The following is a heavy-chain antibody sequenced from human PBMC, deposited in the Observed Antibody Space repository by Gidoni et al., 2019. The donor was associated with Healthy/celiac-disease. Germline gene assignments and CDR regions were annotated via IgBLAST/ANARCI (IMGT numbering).Heavy chain of an antibody. CDR3: AKGAAAGSYYFDY. Sequence: EVQLVESGGGLVQPGRSLRLSCAASGFTFDDYAMHWVRQAPGKGLEWVSGISSNSGSIGYADSVKGRFTISRDNAKNSLYLQMNSLRAEDTALYYCAKGAAAGSYYFDYWGQGTLVTVSS. CDR1: GFTFDDYA. V-gene: IGHV3-9*01. CDR2: ISSNSGSI. D-gene: IGHD6-13*01. J-gene: IGHJ4*02.